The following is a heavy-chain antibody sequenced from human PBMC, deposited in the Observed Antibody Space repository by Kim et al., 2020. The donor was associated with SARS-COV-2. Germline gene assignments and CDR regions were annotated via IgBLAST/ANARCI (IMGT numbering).Heavy chain of an antibody. CDR3: ARRGRDESGAAAGYYFDY. V-gene: IGHV1-3*01. Sequence: ASVKVSCKASGYTFTSYAMHWVRQAPGQRLEWMGWINAGNGNTKYSQKFQGRVTITRDTSASTAHMELSSLRSEDTAVYYCARRGRDESGAAAGYYFDYWGQGTLVTVSS. J-gene: IGHJ4*02. CDR1: GYTFTSYA. CDR2: INAGNGNT. D-gene: IGHD6-13*01.